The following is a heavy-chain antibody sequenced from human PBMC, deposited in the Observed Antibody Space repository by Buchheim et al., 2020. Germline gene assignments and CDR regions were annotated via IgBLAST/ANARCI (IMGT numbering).Heavy chain of an antibody. Sequence: QVQLQQWGAGLLKPSETLSLTCAVYGGSFSGYYWSWIRQPPGKGLEWIGEINHSGSTNYNPSPKSRVTISADTSKNQLFLKLSSVTAADTAVYYCARDGKLLWFGELSALDYYGMDVWGQGTT. CDR3: ARDGKLLWFGELSALDYYGMDV. D-gene: IGHD3-10*01. CDR2: INHSGST. V-gene: IGHV4-34*01. CDR1: GGSFSGYY. J-gene: IGHJ6*02.